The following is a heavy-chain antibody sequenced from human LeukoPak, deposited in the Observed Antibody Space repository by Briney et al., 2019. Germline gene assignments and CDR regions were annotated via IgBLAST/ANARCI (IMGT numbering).Heavy chain of an antibody. Sequence: SAVKVSCKASRGTLSSYAISGVRQAPGQGGEWMGRIITILGIANYAQKFQGRVTITADKSTSTAYLELSSLRSEDTAVFYCARARRDGYDYYFDYWGQGTLVNVSS. D-gene: IGHD5-12*01. CDR2: IITILGIA. CDR3: ARARRDGYDYYFDY. J-gene: IGHJ4*02. V-gene: IGHV1-69*04. CDR1: RGTLSSYA.